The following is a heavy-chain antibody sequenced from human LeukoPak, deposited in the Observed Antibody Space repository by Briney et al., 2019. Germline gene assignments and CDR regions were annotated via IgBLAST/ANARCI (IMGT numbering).Heavy chain of an antibody. CDR1: GFTFTSYS. V-gene: IGHV3-23*01. D-gene: IGHD1-26*01. Sequence: GGSLRLSFAASGFTFTSYSMNWVRQAPGKGLEWVSTISGGGGSTYYADSVKGRFTISRDNSKNTLYLQVNSLRAEDTAVYYCAKGGKWDVTPFDYWGQGTLVTVSS. CDR2: ISGGGGST. J-gene: IGHJ4*02. CDR3: AKGGKWDVTPFDY.